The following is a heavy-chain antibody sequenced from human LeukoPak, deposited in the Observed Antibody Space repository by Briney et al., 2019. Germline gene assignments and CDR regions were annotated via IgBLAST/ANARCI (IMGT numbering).Heavy chain of an antibody. V-gene: IGHV3-33*08. CDR1: GFTFSSYA. CDR2: IWFDGSKE. CDR3: ARDSGSGSYYGRD. D-gene: IGHD3-10*01. J-gene: IGHJ4*02. Sequence: PGGSLRLSCAASGFTFSSYAMHWVRQAPGKGLEWVAVIWFDGSKEHYADSVKGRFSISRDNSKNTLYLQMNSLRAEDTAVYYCARDSGSGSYYGRDWGQGTLVTVSS.